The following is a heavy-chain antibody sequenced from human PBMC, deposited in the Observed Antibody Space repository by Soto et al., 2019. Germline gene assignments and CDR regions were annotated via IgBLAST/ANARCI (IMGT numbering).Heavy chain of an antibody. D-gene: IGHD6-6*01. CDR2: MNPNSGNT. CDR3: ARRWVGAARTVIDY. Sequence: ASVKVSCKASGYTFTSYDINWVRQATGQGLEWMGWMNPNSGNTGYAQKFQGRVTMTRNTSISTAYMELSSLRSEDTAVYYCARRWVGAARTVIDYWGQGTLVTVSS. CDR1: GYTFTSYD. J-gene: IGHJ4*02. V-gene: IGHV1-8*01.